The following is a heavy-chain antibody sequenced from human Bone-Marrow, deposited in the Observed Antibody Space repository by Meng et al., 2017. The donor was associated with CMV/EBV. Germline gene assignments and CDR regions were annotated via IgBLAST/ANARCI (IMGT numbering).Heavy chain of an antibody. D-gene: IGHD2-2*01. CDR1: GYPISDGFY. J-gene: IGHJ4*02. CDR2: IYHSGNT. Sequence: SETLSLTCSVSGYPISDGFYWGWIRQPPGKGLAWIGSIYHSGNTYYNPSLKSRVTISVDTSKNQFSLKLSSVTAADTAVYYCARGDRGDIVVVPAATGAPFDYWGQGTLVTVSS. CDR3: ARGDRGDIVVVPAATGAPFDY. V-gene: IGHV4-38-2*02.